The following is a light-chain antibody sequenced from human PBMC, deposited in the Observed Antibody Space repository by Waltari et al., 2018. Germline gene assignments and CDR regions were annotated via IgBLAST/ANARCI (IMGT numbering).Light chain of an antibody. CDR3: QEFNNWPPWT. Sequence: EIVMTQSPALLSGSPGERLTISCWASQNIVTNLAWYQQKAGRPPRRPIYAESTRASGTPVRFSGSGSRTEFTLTISSLQSEDAAVYYCQEFNNWPPWTFGQGTKVEI. CDR2: AES. J-gene: IGKJ1*01. V-gene: IGKV3-15*01. CDR1: QNIVTN.